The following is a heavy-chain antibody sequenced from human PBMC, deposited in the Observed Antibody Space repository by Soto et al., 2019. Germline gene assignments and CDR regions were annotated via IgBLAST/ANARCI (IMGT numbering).Heavy chain of an antibody. CDR2: IFSDNER. Sequence: SGPTLVNPTETLTLTCTVSGFSLTTGKMGVSWIRQPPGKALEWLAHIFSDNERSYSTSLQGRLTISKDTSGSQVVLSMTNVDPVDTATYYCARMNVDSYQFYYAMDVWGQGTTVTVSS. V-gene: IGHV2-26*01. CDR1: GFSLTTGKMG. CDR3: ARMNVDSYQFYYAMDV. J-gene: IGHJ6*02. D-gene: IGHD4-17*01.